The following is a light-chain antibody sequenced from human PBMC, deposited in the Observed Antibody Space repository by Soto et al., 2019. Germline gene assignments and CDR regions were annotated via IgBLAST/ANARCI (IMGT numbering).Light chain of an antibody. CDR3: SSYTTSNTVV. V-gene: IGLV2-14*03. Sequence: QSALTQPASVSGSPGQSITISCTGTSSDVGFYNYVSWYQQHPGKAPKLMIYHVSNRPSGVSTRFSGSKSANTASLTISGLQAEDETDDYCSSYTTSNTVVFGGGTKLTVL. J-gene: IGLJ3*02. CDR1: SSDVGFYNY. CDR2: HVS.